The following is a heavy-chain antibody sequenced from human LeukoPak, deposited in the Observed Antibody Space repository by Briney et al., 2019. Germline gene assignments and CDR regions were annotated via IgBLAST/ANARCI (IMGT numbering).Heavy chain of an antibody. J-gene: IGHJ3*02. CDR3: ARDLFLSMVRGVISLDDAFDI. CDR1: GGSISSSNW. V-gene: IGHV4-4*02. D-gene: IGHD3-10*01. CDR2: IYHSGST. Sequence: PSGTLSLTCAVSGGSISSSNWWSWVRQPPGKGLEWIGEIYHSGSTYYNPSLKSRVTISVDTSKNQFSLKLSSVTAADTAVYYCARDLFLSMVRGVISLDDAFDIWGQGTMVTVSS.